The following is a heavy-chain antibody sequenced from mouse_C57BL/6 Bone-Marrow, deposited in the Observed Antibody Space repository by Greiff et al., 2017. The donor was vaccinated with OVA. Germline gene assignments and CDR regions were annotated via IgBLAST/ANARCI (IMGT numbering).Heavy chain of an antibody. CDR1: GYTFTSYW. J-gene: IGHJ3*01. V-gene: IGHV1-52*01. CDR2: IDPSDSET. Sequence: QVQLQQPGAELVRPGSSVKLSCKASGYTFTSYWMHWVKQRPVQGLEWIGNIDPSDSETHYNQKFKDKATLTVDKSSSTAYMQLSSLTSEDSAVYYCARETSYDGYCPFAYWGQGTLVTVSA. CDR3: ARETSYDGYCPFAY. D-gene: IGHD2-3*01.